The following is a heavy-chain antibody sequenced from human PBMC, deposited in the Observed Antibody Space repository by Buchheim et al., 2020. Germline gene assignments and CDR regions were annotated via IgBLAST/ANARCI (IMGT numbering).Heavy chain of an antibody. J-gene: IGHJ6*02. CDR3: ARDRRRSFDTVTTALYYGMDV. CDR1: GYTFTSYD. V-gene: IGHV1-2*04. D-gene: IGHD4-17*01. Sequence: QVQLVQSGAEVKKPGASVKVSCKASGYTFTSYDINWVRQATGQGLEWMGWMNPNSGGTNYAQKFQGWVTMTRDTSISTAYMELSRLRSDDTAVYYCARDRRRSFDTVTTALYYGMDVWGQGTT. CDR2: MNPNSGGT.